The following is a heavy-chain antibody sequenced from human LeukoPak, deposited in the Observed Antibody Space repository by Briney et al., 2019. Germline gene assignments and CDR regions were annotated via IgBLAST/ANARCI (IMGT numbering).Heavy chain of an antibody. CDR2: ISSSSNYI. Sequence: PGGSLRLSCAASGFTFNKYSMNWVRQAPGKGLEWVSSISSSSNYIYYEDSVKGRFTISRDNAKNSLYLQMNSLRVEDTAVYYCAPATSNVVVVPAAVDYWGQGTLVTVSS. V-gene: IGHV3-21*01. D-gene: IGHD2-2*01. CDR1: GFTFNKYS. CDR3: APATSNVVVVPAAVDY. J-gene: IGHJ4*02.